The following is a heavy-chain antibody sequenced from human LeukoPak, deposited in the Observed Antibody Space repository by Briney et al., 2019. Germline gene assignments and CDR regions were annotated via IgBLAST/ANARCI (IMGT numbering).Heavy chain of an antibody. D-gene: IGHD6-13*01. CDR2: ISSSGSYT. CDR1: GFTFSDHY. Sequence: GGSLRLSCAASGFTFSDHYMSWIRQAPGKGLEWVSYISSSGSYTNYADSVKGRFTISRDNAKNSLYLQTNSLRAEDTAVYYCARRASAALKYAFDYWGQGTLVTVSS. J-gene: IGHJ4*02. V-gene: IGHV3-11*03. CDR3: ARRASAALKYAFDY.